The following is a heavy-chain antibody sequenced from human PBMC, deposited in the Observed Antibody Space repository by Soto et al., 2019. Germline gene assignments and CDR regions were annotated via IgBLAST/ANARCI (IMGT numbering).Heavy chain of an antibody. Sequence: QVQLVQSGAELKKPGSSVKVSCTASGGAFSKYAISWVRQAPGQGLEWMGGILAIFGTAHYAQKFQGRVSMTADESTSTVSMELRNLTSDDTAVYFCAAPASSGHYQVFDYWGQGTLVIVSS. V-gene: IGHV1-69*01. CDR2: ILAIFGTA. D-gene: IGHD3-22*01. CDR1: GGAFSKYA. CDR3: AAPASSGHYQVFDY. J-gene: IGHJ4*02.